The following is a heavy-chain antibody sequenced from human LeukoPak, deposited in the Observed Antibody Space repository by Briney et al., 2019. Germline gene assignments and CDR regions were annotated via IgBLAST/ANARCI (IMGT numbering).Heavy chain of an antibody. CDR3: ARHGGLYGAAWFDP. J-gene: IGHJ5*02. CDR2: IYYSGST. CDR1: GGSISSYY. Sequence: SETLSLTCTVSGGSISSYYWSWIRQPPGKGLEWIGYIYYSGSTNYNPSLKSRVTISVDTSKNQFSLKLSSVTAADMAVYYCARHGGLYGAAWFDPWGQGTLVTVSS. D-gene: IGHD3-10*01. V-gene: IGHV4-59*08.